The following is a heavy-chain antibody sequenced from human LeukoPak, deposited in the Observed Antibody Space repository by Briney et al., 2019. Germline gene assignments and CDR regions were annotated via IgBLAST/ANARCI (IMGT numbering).Heavy chain of an antibody. Sequence: GGSLRLSCAASGFTFSSYSMNWVRQAPGKGLEWVSYISSSSSTVYYADSVKGRFTISRDNAKNSLYLQMNSLRAEDTAVYYCARVRSLNDAFDIWGQGTMVTVSS. CDR1: GFTFSSYS. CDR3: ARVRSLNDAFDI. V-gene: IGHV3-48*04. D-gene: IGHD3-16*02. CDR2: ISSSSSTV. J-gene: IGHJ3*02.